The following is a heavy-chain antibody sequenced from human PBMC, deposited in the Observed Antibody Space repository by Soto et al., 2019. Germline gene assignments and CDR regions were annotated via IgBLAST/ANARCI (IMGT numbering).Heavy chain of an antibody. V-gene: IGHV1-69*13. CDR3: ARDPTPVKYYYDSSGYYP. CDR1: GGTFSSYA. Sequence: SVKVSCKASGGTFSSYAISWVRQAPGQGLEWTGGIIPIFGTANYAQKFQGRVTITADESTSTAYMELSSLRSEDTAVYYCARDPTPVKYYYDSSGYYPWGQGTLVTVSS. D-gene: IGHD3-22*01. CDR2: IIPIFGTA. J-gene: IGHJ4*02.